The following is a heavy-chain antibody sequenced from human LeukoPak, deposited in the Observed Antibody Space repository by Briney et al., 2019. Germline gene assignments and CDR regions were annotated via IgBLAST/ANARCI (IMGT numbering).Heavy chain of an antibody. V-gene: IGHV3-23*01. J-gene: IGHJ4*02. CDR1: GFTFNNYA. CDR2: IIGSGGST. Sequence: GGSLRLSCAASGFTFNNYAMSWVRQAPGKGLEWVSGIIGSGGSTFYADSVKGRFTISRDNSKNTLNLHMNSLRAEDTAVYFCAKTHYYDSSGYYGRDYFDYWGQGTLVTVSS. D-gene: IGHD3-22*01. CDR3: AKTHYYDSSGYYGRDYFDY.